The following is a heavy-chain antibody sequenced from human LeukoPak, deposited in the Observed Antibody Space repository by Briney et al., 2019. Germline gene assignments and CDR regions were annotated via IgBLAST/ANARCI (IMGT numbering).Heavy chain of an antibody. Sequence: SETLSLTCTVSGGSISSGSYYWSWIRQPAGKGLEWIGRIYTSGSTNYNPSLKSRVTISVDMSKNQFSLKLSSVTAADTAVYYCARERGSSWDDAFDIWGQGTMVTVSS. CDR1: GGSISSGSYY. V-gene: IGHV4-61*02. CDR3: ARERGSSWDDAFDI. J-gene: IGHJ3*02. CDR2: IYTSGST. D-gene: IGHD6-13*01.